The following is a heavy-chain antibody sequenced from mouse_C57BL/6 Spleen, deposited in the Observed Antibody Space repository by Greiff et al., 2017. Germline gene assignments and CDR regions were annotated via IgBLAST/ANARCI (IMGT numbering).Heavy chain of an antibody. Sequence: EVQGVESGGGLVKPGGSLKLSCAASGFTFSDYGMHWVRQAPEKGLEWVAYISSGSSTIYYADTVKGRFTISRDNAKNTLFLQMTSLRSEDTAMYYCARPYYYGSSYAYYAMDYWGQGTSVTVSS. D-gene: IGHD1-1*01. CDR2: ISSGSSTI. CDR1: GFTFSDYG. V-gene: IGHV5-17*01. CDR3: ARPYYYGSSYAYYAMDY. J-gene: IGHJ4*01.